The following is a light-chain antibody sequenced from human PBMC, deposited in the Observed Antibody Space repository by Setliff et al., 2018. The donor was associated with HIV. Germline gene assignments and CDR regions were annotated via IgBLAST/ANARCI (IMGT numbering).Light chain of an antibody. CDR3: SSYTSSITSV. Sequence: LTQPASVSGSPGQSITISCTGTSSDVGGYNYVSWYQQHPGKAPKLMIYDVSNRPSGVSNRFSGSKSGNTASLTISGLQAEDEADYYCSSYTSSITSVFGTGTSHRP. V-gene: IGLV2-14*03. CDR1: SSDVGGYNY. CDR2: DVS. J-gene: IGLJ1*01.